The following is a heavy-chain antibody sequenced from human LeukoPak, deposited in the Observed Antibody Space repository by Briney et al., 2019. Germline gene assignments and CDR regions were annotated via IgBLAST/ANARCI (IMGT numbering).Heavy chain of an antibody. V-gene: IGHV4-59*01. Sequence: SETLSLTCTVSGGSISTYYWTWIRQPPGKGLEWIGYIYYSGSTNYNPSLKSRVTMSVDTSKNQFSLKLSSVTAADTAVYYCARKRSFDLWGQGTLVTVSS. CDR3: ARKRSFDL. CDR2: IYYSGST. J-gene: IGHJ4*02. D-gene: IGHD3-9*01. CDR1: GGSISTYY.